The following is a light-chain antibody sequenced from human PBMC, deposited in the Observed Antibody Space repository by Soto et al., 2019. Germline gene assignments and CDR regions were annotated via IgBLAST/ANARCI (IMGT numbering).Light chain of an antibody. CDR1: QSVSSY. J-gene: IGKJ4*01. CDR2: DAS. CDR3: QQRSDWPT. Sequence: IVLTQSPATLSLSPGERATLSCRASQSVSSYLAWYQQKGGQAPRLLIYDASSRATGIPARFRGSGSGTDFTLTISSLEPEDFAVYYCQQRSDWPTFGGGTKVEIK. V-gene: IGKV3-11*01.